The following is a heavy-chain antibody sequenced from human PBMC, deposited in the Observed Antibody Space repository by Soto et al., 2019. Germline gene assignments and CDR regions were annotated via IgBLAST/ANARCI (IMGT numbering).Heavy chain of an antibody. CDR2: IKQDGSEK. D-gene: IGHD3-16*02. J-gene: IGHJ3*02. Sequence: GSLRLSCAASGFTFSSYWMSWVRQAPGKGLEWVANIKQDGSEKYYVDSVKGRFTISRDNAKNSLYLQMNSLRAEDTAVYYCARGSIVTQDAFDIWGQGTMVTVSS. CDR3: ARGSIVTQDAFDI. V-gene: IGHV3-7*04. CDR1: GFTFSSYW.